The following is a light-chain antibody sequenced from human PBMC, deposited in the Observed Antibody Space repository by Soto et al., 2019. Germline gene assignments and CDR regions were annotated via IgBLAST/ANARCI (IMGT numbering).Light chain of an antibody. J-gene: IGLJ2*01. V-gene: IGLV2-14*03. CDR1: SSDVGDFNY. Sequence: QSALTQPASVSGSPGRSVTISCTGTSSDVGDFNYVSWYQHLPGRAPKLIIYDVTNRPSVISYRFSASKSGRTASLTIYGLQAEDEADYYCSSYSSSTTHVVFGGGTKLTVL. CDR2: DVT. CDR3: SSYSSSTTHVV.